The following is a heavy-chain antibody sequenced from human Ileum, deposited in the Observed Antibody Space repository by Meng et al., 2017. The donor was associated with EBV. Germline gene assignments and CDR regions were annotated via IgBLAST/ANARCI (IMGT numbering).Heavy chain of an antibody. J-gene: IGHJ4*02. Sequence: QVQLRQWGAGLLKPSETLSLTCAVNGGSLSSAYWNWIRQPPGKGLEWIGEIIHGGSPSYNPSLKSRVTISIDTSKNQLSLMLSSVTAADTAVYYCARRPTGIDYWGQGTLVTVSS. CDR1: GGSLSSAY. CDR2: IIHGGSP. CDR3: ARRPTGIDY. D-gene: IGHD2-8*02. V-gene: IGHV4-34*12.